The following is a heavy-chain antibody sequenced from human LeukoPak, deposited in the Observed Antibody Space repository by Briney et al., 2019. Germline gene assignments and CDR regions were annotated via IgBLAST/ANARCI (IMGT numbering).Heavy chain of an antibody. V-gene: IGHV4-59*01. CDR3: ARKLRFGAFDI. D-gene: IGHD4-23*01. J-gene: IGHJ3*02. Sequence: SETLSLTRTVSGGSISSYYWSWNRQPPGKGLEWIGYIYYSGSTNYNPSLKSRVTISVDTSKNQFSLKLSSVTAADTAVYYCARKLRFGAFDIWGQGTMVTVSS. CDR2: IYYSGST. CDR1: GGSISSYY.